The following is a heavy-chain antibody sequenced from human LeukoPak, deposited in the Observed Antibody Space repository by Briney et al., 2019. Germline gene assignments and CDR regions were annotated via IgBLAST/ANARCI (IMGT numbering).Heavy chain of an antibody. CDR2: IYYSGST. CDR1: GGSISSGDYY. V-gene: IGHV4-30-4*08. J-gene: IGHJ4*02. CDR3: ARAYSGYDFDY. D-gene: IGHD5-12*01. Sequence: SEALSLTCTVSGGSISSGDYYWSWIRQPPGKGLEWIGYIYYSGSTYYNPSLKSRVTISVDTSKNQSSLKLSSVTAADTAVYYCARAYSGYDFDYWGQGTLVTVSS.